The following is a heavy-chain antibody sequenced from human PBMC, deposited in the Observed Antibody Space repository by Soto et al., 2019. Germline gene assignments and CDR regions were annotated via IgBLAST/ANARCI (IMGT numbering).Heavy chain of an antibody. Sequence: ASVKVSCKASGYTFTSYDINRVRQATGQGLEWMGWMNPNSGNTGYAQKFQGRVTMTRNTSISTAYMELSSLRSEDTAVYYCARALPDYDFWSGSQTLEYFDYWGQGTLVTVSS. CDR2: MNPNSGNT. V-gene: IGHV1-8*01. D-gene: IGHD3-3*01. J-gene: IGHJ4*02. CDR3: ARALPDYDFWSGSQTLEYFDY. CDR1: GYTFTSYD.